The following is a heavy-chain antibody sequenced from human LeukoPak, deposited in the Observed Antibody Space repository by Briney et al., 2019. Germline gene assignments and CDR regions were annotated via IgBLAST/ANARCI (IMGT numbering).Heavy chain of an antibody. J-gene: IGHJ4*02. V-gene: IGHV3-7*01. CDR3: ARGGYCSGGSCYFDY. CDR2: IKEDGSKK. Sequence: GGSLRLSCGASGFTLSSYWMTWVRQAPGKGLEWVANIKEDGSKKYYVESVRGRFTISRDNAENSLYLQMNSLRAEDTAVYYCARGGYCSGGSCYFDYWGQGTLVTVSS. D-gene: IGHD2-15*01. CDR1: GFTLSSYW.